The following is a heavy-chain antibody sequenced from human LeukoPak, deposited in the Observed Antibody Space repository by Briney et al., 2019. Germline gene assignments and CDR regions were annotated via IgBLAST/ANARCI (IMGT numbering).Heavy chain of an antibody. CDR2: ISAYNGNT. D-gene: IGHD3-22*01. Sequence: ASVKVSCKVSGYTLTELSMHWVRQAPGQGLEWMGWISAYNGNTNYAQKLQGRVTMTTDTSTSTAYMELRSLRSDDTAVYYCARVSYYDSSGSQAFDIWGQGTMVTVSS. CDR1: GYTLTELS. CDR3: ARVSYYDSSGSQAFDI. V-gene: IGHV1-18*01. J-gene: IGHJ3*02.